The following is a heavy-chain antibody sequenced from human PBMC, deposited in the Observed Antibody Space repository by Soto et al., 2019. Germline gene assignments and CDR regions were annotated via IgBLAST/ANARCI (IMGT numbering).Heavy chain of an antibody. J-gene: IGHJ4*02. CDR2: IRSKTDGGIT. V-gene: IGHV3-15*01. CDR3: RTQWLD. D-gene: IGHD6-19*01. CDR1: GFTFSNVW. Sequence: EVQLVESGGGLVKPGGSLRLSCAASGFTFSNVWMSWVRQAPGKGLEWVGRIRSKTDGGITDYAAPVKGRFIISRDDSKNTVSLQMNSLKTEDTAVYYCRTQWLDWGQGTLVTVSS.